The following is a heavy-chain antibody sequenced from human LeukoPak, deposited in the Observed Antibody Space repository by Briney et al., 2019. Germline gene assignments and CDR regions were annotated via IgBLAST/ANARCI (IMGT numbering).Heavy chain of an antibody. CDR3: AEVMAAAGTWFFDY. V-gene: IGHV3-23*01. CDR2: ARASGGIT. J-gene: IGHJ4*02. Sequence: GGSLRLSCVASGFTFTSYAMSWVRQAPGKGLESVSTARASGGITYYADSVKGRFTISRDSSKNTLHLQMNSLRAEDTAVYYCAEVMAAAGTWFFDYWSQGTLVTVSS. D-gene: IGHD6-13*01. CDR1: GFTFTSYA.